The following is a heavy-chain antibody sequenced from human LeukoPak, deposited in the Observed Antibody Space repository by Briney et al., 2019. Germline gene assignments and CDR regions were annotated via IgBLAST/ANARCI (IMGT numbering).Heavy chain of an antibody. V-gene: IGHV3-30*02. J-gene: IGHJ6*03. CDR1: GFPFSSYG. CDR3: AKDSGIYYYYYYMDV. CDR2: IRYDGSNK. Sequence: GGSLRLSCAAPGFPFSSYGMHWVRHAPGKGLEWVAFIRYDGSNKYSAYFVKGLFTISRDNSKNTLYLQMNSLRAEDTAVYYCAKDSGIYYYYYYMDVWGKGTTVTVSS.